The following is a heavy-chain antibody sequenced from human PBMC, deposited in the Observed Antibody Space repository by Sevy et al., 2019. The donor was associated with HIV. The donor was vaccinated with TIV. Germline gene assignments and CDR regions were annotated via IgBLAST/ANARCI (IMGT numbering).Heavy chain of an antibody. D-gene: IGHD1-26*01. J-gene: IGHJ5*02. CDR3: VRDKEVGASILDA. Sequence: GGSLILSCVASGFNFRNFWMSWDRQAPGKGLECVADIKQDGSEAYYVDSVKGRFTISRDNAKNSLYLQMNSLRDEDTAMYFCVRDKEVGASILDAWGQGTPVTVSS. CDR2: IKQDGSEA. CDR1: GFNFRNFW. V-gene: IGHV3-7*03.